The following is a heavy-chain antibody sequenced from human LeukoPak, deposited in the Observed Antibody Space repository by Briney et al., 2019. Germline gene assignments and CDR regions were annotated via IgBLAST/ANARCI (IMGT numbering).Heavy chain of an antibody. CDR3: ARRAVANYYFDY. V-gene: IGHV3-53*01. CDR2: IYSGGNT. Sequence: GGSLRLSCAASGFTVSSNYMSWVRQAPGKGLEWVSVIYSGGNTYYADSVKGRFTISRDNSKNTLHLQMNSLRAEDTAVHYCARRAVANYYFDYWGQGTLVTVSS. D-gene: IGHD6-19*01. J-gene: IGHJ4*02. CDR1: GFTVSSNY.